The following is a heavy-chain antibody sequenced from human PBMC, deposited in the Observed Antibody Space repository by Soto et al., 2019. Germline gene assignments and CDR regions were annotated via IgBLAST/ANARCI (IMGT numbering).Heavy chain of an antibody. CDR2: IIPIFGTA. Sequence: SVKVSCKASGGTFSSYAISWVRQAPGQGLEWMGGIIPIFGTANYAQKFQGRVTITADESTSTAYMELSSLRSEDTAVYYCARDTFAYYYYYGMDVWGQGTTVTVSS. CDR1: GGTFSSYA. D-gene: IGHD3-16*01. J-gene: IGHJ6*02. CDR3: ARDTFAYYYYYGMDV. V-gene: IGHV1-69*13.